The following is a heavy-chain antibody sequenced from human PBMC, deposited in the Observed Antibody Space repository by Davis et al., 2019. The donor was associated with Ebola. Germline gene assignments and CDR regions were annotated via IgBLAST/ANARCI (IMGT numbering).Heavy chain of an antibody. J-gene: IGHJ4*02. CDR1: GYTFTSYG. CDR3: ASALGIYSPPDY. V-gene: IGHV1-18*01. CDR2: ISAYNGNT. Sequence: SVKVSCMASGYTFTSYGISWVRQALGQGLEWMGWISAYNGNTNYAQKLQGRVTMTTDTSTSTAYMELRSLRSDDTAAYYCASALGIYSPPDYWGQGTLVTVSS. D-gene: IGHD5-12*01.